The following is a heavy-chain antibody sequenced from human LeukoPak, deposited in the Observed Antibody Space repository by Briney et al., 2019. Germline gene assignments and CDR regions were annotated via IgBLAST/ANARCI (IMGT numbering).Heavy chain of an antibody. CDR1: GFTFSDYD. CDR3: ARASLVGAHYFYYYMDV. Sequence: AGGSLSLSCAASGFTFSDYDLNWVRQAPGKGLEWVSYITTSGSTIYYADSVKGRFTISRDNAKNSLYLQMNSLRAEDTAVYHCARASLVGAHYFYYYMDVWGKGTTITVSS. CDR2: ITTSGSTI. D-gene: IGHD1-26*01. J-gene: IGHJ6*03. V-gene: IGHV3-48*03.